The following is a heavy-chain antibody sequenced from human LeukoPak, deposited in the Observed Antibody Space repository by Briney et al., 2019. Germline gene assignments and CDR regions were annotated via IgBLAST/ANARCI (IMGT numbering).Heavy chain of an antibody. CDR3: AKDWGGYGSGSYYPSYFDY. CDR1: GFTFSSYG. D-gene: IGHD3-10*01. CDR2: ISGSGGST. J-gene: IGHJ4*02. V-gene: IGHV3-23*01. Sequence: GGTLRLSCAASGFTFSSYGMSRVCQAPGKGLEWVSAISGSGGSTYYADSVKGRFTISRDNSKNTLYLQMNSLRAEDTAVYYCAKDWGGYGSGSYYPSYFDYWGQGTLVTVSS.